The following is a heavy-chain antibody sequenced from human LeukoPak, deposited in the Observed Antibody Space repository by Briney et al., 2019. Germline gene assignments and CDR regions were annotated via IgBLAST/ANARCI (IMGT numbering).Heavy chain of an antibody. Sequence: ASVKVSCKASGYTFTGYYMHWVRQAPGQGLEWMGWINPNSGGTNYAQKFQGRVTMTRDTSISTAYMELSRLRSDDTAVYYCARDSSGYSSTEGFDYWGQGTLLTVSS. J-gene: IGHJ4*02. CDR3: ARDSSGYSSTEGFDY. V-gene: IGHV1-2*02. D-gene: IGHD6-13*01. CDR1: GYTFTGYY. CDR2: INPNSGGT.